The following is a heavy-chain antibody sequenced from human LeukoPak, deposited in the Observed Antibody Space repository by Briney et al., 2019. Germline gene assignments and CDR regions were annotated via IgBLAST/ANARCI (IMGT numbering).Heavy chain of an antibody. V-gene: IGHV1-69*06. CDR3: ATLGPIAAAGSLRYYFDY. CDR2: IIPIFGTT. D-gene: IGHD6-13*01. CDR1: GGTFSSYA. J-gene: IGHJ4*02. Sequence: ASVKVSCKASGGTFSSYAISWVRQAPGQGLEWMGGIIPIFGTTNYAQKFQGRVTITADKSTTTAYMQLSSLRSDDTAVYYCATLGPIAAAGSLRYYFDYWGQGTLVTVSS.